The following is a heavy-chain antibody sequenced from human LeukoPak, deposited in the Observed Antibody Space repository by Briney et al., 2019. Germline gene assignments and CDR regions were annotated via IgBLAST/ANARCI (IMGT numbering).Heavy chain of an antibody. D-gene: IGHD3-22*01. CDR2: INHSGST. CDR1: GGSFSGYY. V-gene: IGHV4-34*01. J-gene: IGHJ5*02. Sequence: SETLSLTCAVYGGSFSGYYWSWIRQPPGKGLEWIGEINHSGSTNYNPSLKSRVTISVDTSKNQFSLKLSSVTAADTAVYYCARGFDYYDSRGAFDPWGQGTLVTVSS. CDR3: ARGFDYYDSRGAFDP.